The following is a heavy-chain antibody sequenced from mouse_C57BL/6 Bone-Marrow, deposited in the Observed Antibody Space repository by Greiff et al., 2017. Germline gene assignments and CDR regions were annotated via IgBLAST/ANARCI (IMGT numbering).Heavy chain of an antibody. V-gene: IGHV1-59*01. CDR3: ATAQATYYYAMDY. D-gene: IGHD3-2*02. CDR1: GYTFTSYW. J-gene: IGHJ4*01. CDR2: IDPSDSYT. Sequence: QVQLQQPGAELVRPGTSVKLSCKASGYTFTSYWMHLVKQRPGQGLEWIGVIDPSDSYTNYNQKFKGKATLTVDTSSSTAYMQLSSLTSEDSAVYYCATAQATYYYAMDYWGQGTSVTVSS.